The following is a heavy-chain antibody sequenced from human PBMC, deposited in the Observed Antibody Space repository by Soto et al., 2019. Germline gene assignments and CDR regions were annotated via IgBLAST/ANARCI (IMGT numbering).Heavy chain of an antibody. Sequence: TSETLSLTCAVYGGSFSGYYWSWIRQPPGKGLEWIGEINHSGSTNYNPSLKSRVTISVDTSKNQFSLKLSSVTAADTAVYYCARDRYDYGDYVLDYWGQGTLVTVSS. CDR3: ARDRYDYGDYVLDY. J-gene: IGHJ4*02. CDR2: INHSGST. CDR1: GGSFSGYY. V-gene: IGHV4-34*09. D-gene: IGHD4-17*01.